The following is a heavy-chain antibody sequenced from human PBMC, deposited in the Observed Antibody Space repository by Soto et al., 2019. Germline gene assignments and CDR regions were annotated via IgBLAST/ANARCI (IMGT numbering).Heavy chain of an antibody. V-gene: IGHV4-59*11. J-gene: IGHJ4*02. CDR1: GGSISDHY. CDR2: IYNGGRT. D-gene: IGHD1-1*01. CDR3: AKDRPRRTSGYFFDY. Sequence: SETLSLTCTVSGGSISDHYYMWIRQSPGKGLEYIGYIYNGGRTDYNPSLKSRVIISVDTSKNQFSLKLTSVTAADTALYYCAKDRPRRTSGYFFDYWGQGTPVTVSS.